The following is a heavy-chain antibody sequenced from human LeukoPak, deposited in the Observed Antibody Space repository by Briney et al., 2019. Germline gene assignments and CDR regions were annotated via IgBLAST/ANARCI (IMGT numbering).Heavy chain of an antibody. D-gene: IGHD6-19*01. Sequence: SQTLSLTCAISGDSVSSSSTAWSWLRQSPSRGLEWLGSTFYRSRWYSEYAISVKSRITINSDTSKNQFSLHLNSVTPEDTAVYYCARGGVAVAAEFDFWGQGTLVTVSS. CDR2: TFYRSRWYS. J-gene: IGHJ4*02. CDR3: ARGGVAVAAEFDF. V-gene: IGHV6-1*01. CDR1: GDSVSSSSTA.